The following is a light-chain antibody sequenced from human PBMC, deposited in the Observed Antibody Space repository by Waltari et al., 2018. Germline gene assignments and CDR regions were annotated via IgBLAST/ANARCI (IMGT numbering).Light chain of an antibody. Sequence: EIVMTQSPATPSVSPGERATLSCRASQSVGSKFSWYQQKPGQAPRLLIYGASTRATGIPVRFSGSGSGTEFTLTISSPQSEDFAVYYCHQYNNWPRTFGQGTKVEIK. V-gene: IGKV3-15*01. CDR1: QSVGSK. CDR3: HQYNNWPRT. CDR2: GAS. J-gene: IGKJ1*01.